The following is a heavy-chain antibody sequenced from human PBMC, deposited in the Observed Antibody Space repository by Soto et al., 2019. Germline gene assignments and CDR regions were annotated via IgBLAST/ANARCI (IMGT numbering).Heavy chain of an antibody. CDR1: RFIFRDYA. CDR2: ISTGSVNT. D-gene: IGHD5-12*01. V-gene: IGHV3-23*01. J-gene: IGHJ4*02. CDR3: ARDVGGFNAMFDY. Sequence: SGGSLRLSCAASRFIFRDYAMSWVRHTPGKGLEWVSTISTGSVNTHYADSIEGRFTISRDDSKNTLYLQMNSLRAEDTDLYYCARDVGGFNAMFDYWGQGTQVTVSS.